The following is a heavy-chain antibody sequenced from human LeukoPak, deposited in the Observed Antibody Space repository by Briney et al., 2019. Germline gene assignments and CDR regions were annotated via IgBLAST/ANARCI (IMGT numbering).Heavy chain of an antibody. V-gene: IGHV4-59*01. CDR2: IYYSGST. D-gene: IGHD1-1*01. CDR3: ARGPPVEGVDP. J-gene: IGHJ5*02. Sequence: PSETLSLTCTVSGGSISSYYWSWIRQPPGKGLEWIGYIYYSGSTNYNPSLKSRVTISVDTSKNQFSLKLSSVTAADTAVYYCARGPPVEGVDPLGQGTLVTVSS. CDR1: GGSISSYY.